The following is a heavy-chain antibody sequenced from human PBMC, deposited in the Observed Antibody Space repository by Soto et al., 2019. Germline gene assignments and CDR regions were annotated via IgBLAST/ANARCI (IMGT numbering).Heavy chain of an antibody. V-gene: IGHV4-30-4*01. D-gene: IGHD2-15*01. CDR2: ISNTGIT. J-gene: IGHJ5*02. CDR1: GGSISSGDYY. Sequence: QVQLQESGPGLVKPSQTLSLTCTVSGGSISSGDYYWSWIRQSPGKGLEWIGYISNTGITYYKPSLNTRLSISVDTSENQFSLKLTSVTSAETAVYYCAREFCSGGYCYGQPGWFDPWGQGTLVTVSS. CDR3: AREFCSGGYCYGQPGWFDP.